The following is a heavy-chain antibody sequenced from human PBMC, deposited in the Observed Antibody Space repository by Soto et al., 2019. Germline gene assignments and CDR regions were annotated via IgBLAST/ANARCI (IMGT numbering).Heavy chain of an antibody. J-gene: IGHJ4*02. CDR2: MTPDNGNT. Sequence: ASVKVSCKASGFSFSTYEMNWVQLAAGQGLEWMGRMTPDNGNTGYAQKVQDRVTMTRNTSISTAYMELSSLRSDDTALYYCARGPRESGEWLLFDYWGQGALVTVSS. D-gene: IGHD3-3*01. CDR3: ARGPRESGEWLLFDY. CDR1: GFSFSTYE. V-gene: IGHV1-8*01.